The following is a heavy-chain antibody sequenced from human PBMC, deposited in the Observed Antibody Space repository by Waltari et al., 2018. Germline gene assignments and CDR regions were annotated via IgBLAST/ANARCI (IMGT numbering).Heavy chain of an antibody. Sequence: QITLKESGPTLVKPTQTLTLTCTFSGFSLSTSGVGVGWIRQPPGKALEWLALIYWNDDKRYSPSLKSRLTITKDTSKNQVVLTMTSMDPVDTATYYCAHRRSLDSRTTWGQGTLVTVSS. V-gene: IGHV2-5*01. J-gene: IGHJ5*02. CDR1: GFSLSTSGVG. CDR3: AHRRSLDSRTT. D-gene: IGHD3-3*01. CDR2: IYWNDDK.